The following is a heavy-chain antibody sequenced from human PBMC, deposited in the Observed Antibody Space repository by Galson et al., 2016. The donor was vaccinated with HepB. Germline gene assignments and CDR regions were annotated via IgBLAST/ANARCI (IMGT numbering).Heavy chain of an antibody. J-gene: IGHJ4*02. CDR3: AKDRGSGSTIRFFDS. CDR2: VTWDSYPI. V-gene: IGHV3-9*01. CDR1: GFTFDDHA. D-gene: IGHD3-3*01. Sequence: SLRLSCAASGFTFDDHALHWVRQAPGKGLEWVSGVTWDSYPIGPADSVKGRFTISRDNAKYSVYLDMTDLRPEDTALYYCAKDRGSGSTIRFFDSWGQGTLVTVS.